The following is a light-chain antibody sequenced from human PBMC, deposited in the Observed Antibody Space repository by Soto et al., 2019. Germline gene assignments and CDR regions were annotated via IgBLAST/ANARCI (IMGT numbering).Light chain of an antibody. Sequence: QAVVTQEPSLTVSPGGTVTLTCGSSTGAVTSDFHPNWFQQKPGQAPRALIHSTRNKHSWTPARFSGSLLGGKAALTVSGVQPEDEAEYYCLLYHSGPYVFGTGTKVTVL. V-gene: IGLV7-43*01. J-gene: IGLJ1*01. CDR1: TGAVTSDFH. CDR3: LLYHSGPYV. CDR2: STR.